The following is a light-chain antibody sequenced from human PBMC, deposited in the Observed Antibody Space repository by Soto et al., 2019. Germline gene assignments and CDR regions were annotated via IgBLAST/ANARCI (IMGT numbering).Light chain of an antibody. CDR2: GAS. V-gene: IGKV3-15*01. J-gene: IGKJ2*01. CDR1: QSVSSN. Sequence: EVMLTQSPATLSLSPGDRATLSCRASQSVSSNLAWYQQKPGQSPRLLIYGASTRATGVPPRFSGSRSGTEFTLTISAVQSEDFAVYYCQQYYNWPPYTFGQGTKLDFK. CDR3: QQYYNWPPYT.